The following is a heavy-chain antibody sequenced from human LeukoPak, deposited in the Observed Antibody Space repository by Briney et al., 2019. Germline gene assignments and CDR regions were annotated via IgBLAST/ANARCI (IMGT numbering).Heavy chain of an antibody. CDR3: ARERYSYGRHFDY. D-gene: IGHD5-18*01. V-gene: IGHV4-59*01. CDR2: IYYSGST. CDR1: GGSLSSYY. J-gene: IGHJ4*02. Sequence: SETLSLTCTVSGGSLSSYYWSWIRQPPGKGLEWIGYIYYSGSTNYNPSLKSRVTISVDTSKNQFSLKLSSVTAADTAVYYCARERYSYGRHFDYWGQGTLVTVSS.